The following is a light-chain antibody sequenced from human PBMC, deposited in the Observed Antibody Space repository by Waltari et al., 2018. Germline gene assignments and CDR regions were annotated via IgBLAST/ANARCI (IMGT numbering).Light chain of an antibody. CDR3: ASCDESLDGRVV. Sequence: QSQLPQPLSAPGTPRQTAAIPFCGMDANVANNVINWYQQFPGTAPKHLILRSDQRGSGVPDRFYGSTSGTSGSLARFSVSAADEADYLCASCDESLDGRVVFGGGNKLTVL. J-gene: IGLJ2*01. CDR2: RSD. V-gene: IGLV1-44*01. CDR1: DANVANNV.